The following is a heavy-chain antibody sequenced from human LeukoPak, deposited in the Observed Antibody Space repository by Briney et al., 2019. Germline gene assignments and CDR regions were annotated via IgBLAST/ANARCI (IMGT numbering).Heavy chain of an antibody. CDR1: GGSFSGYY. CDR3: ARHGTYYYGSGSYRVFDY. V-gene: IGHV4-34*01. CDR2: INHSGST. D-gene: IGHD3-10*01. Sequence: PSETLSLTCAVYGGSFSGYYWSWIRQPPGKGLEWIGEINHSGSTNYNPSLKSRVTISVDTSKNQFSLKLSSVTAADTAVYYCARHGTYYYGSGSYRVFDYWGQGTLVTVSS. J-gene: IGHJ4*02.